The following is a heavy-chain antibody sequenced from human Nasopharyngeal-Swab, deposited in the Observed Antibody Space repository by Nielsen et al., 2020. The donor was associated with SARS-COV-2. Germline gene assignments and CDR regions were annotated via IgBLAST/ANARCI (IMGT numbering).Heavy chain of an antibody. V-gene: IGHV3-74*01. J-gene: IGHJ4*02. D-gene: IGHD2-15*01. CDR3: TRCGGSCYTGKDY. CDR2: ISGDGSNT. CDR1: GFTLSSYW. Sequence: GGSLRLSCAASGFTLSSYWMHWVRQAPGKGLVWVSRISGDGSNTFYADSVKGRFTISRDNAKNTLYLQMNSLITEDTAVYYCTRCGGSCYTGKDYWGQGTLVTVSS.